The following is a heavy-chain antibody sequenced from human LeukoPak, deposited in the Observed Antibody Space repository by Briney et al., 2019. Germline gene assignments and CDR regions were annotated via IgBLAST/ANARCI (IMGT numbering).Heavy chain of an antibody. CDR3: ARDGPGDVGFDY. D-gene: IGHD7-27*01. CDR1: GASISRAY. Sequence: PSEALSLTCTVPGASISRAYWSCSPQSPGKGLEWMAYISYTGGTNYNPSLQSSVTISLDTSKNQFSLKLTSVTAADTAVYYCARDGPGDVGFDYWGQGTLVTVSS. CDR2: ISYTGGT. J-gene: IGHJ4*02. V-gene: IGHV4-59*01.